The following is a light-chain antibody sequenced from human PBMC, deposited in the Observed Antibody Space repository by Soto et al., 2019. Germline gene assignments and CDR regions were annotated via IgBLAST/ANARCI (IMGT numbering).Light chain of an antibody. CDR1: SSDVGSYNF. CDR3: SSYTTSSNYV. CDR2: ESS. V-gene: IGLV2-14*01. J-gene: IGLJ1*01. Sequence: QSALTQPASVSGSPGQSITISCTGTSSDVGSYNFVSWYQQLPGKAPKLMIYESSNRPSGVSNRFSGSKSGNTASLTISGLQAEDEADYYCSSYTTSSNYVFGSGTKGTVL.